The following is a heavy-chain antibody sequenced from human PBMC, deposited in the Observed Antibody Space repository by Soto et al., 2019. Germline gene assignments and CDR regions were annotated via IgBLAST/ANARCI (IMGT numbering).Heavy chain of an antibody. J-gene: IGHJ6*02. CDR2: ISSSSSYI. V-gene: IGHV3-21*01. CDR3: ARWGYSYGHYWGYGMDV. Sequence: EVQLVESGGGLVKPGGSLRLSCAASGFTFSSYSMNWVRQAPGKGLEWVSSISSSSSYIYYADSVKGRFTISRDNAKNSRYLQMNSLRAEDTAVYYCARWGYSYGHYWGYGMDVWGQGTTVTVSS. D-gene: IGHD5-18*01. CDR1: GFTFSSYS.